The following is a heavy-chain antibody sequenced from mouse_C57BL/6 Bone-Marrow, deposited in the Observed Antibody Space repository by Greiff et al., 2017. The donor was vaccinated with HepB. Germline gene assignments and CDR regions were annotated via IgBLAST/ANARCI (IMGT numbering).Heavy chain of an antibody. V-gene: IGHV1-50*01. CDR1: GYTFTSYW. CDR3: ARSRVMITTGYYFDY. D-gene: IGHD2-4*01. CDR2: IDPSDSYT. J-gene: IGHJ2*01. Sequence: VQLQQPGAELVKPGASVKLSCKASGYTFTSYWMQWVQQRPGQGLEWIGEIDPSDSYTNYNQKVKGKATLTVDTSSSTAYLQLSSLTSEDSAVYYCARSRVMITTGYYFDYWGQGTTLTVSS.